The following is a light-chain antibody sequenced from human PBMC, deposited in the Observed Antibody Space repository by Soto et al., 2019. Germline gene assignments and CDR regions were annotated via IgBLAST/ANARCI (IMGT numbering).Light chain of an antibody. V-gene: IGKV3-11*01. J-gene: IGKJ1*01. Sequence: EIVLTQSPATLSLSPGDRATLSCRASQSIGTYLAWYQQKPGQAPSLLIYAASNRAAGIPARFSGSGSGTDFTLTSSSLEPEDFAVYFCQHRSNSPPTWTFGQGTKVEIK. CDR2: AAS. CDR1: QSIGTY. CDR3: QHRSNSPPTWT.